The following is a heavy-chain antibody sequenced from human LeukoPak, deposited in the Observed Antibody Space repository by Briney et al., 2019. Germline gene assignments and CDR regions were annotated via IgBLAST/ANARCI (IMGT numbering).Heavy chain of an antibody. V-gene: IGHV4-39*01. Sequence: SETLSLTCTVSGGSISSSSYYWGWIRQPPEKGLEWIGSMYYSGNTYYNPSLKSRGTISVDTSKNQFSLTLSSVTAADTAVYYCARHRSPSAIVYSWYFDVWGRGTLVTVAS. CDR3: ARHRSPSAIVYSWYFDV. CDR1: GGSISSSSYY. CDR2: MYYSGNT. D-gene: IGHD5/OR15-5a*01. J-gene: IGHJ2*01.